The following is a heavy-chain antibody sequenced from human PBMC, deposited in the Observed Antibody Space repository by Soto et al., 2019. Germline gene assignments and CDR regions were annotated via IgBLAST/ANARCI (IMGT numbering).Heavy chain of an antibody. CDR3: AREGSLGLDV. J-gene: IGHJ6*02. CDR1: GFIFSSFW. Sequence: EVRLEEAGGGFVQPGGSLRVSCSGSGFIFSSFWMHWVRQGPGKGLEWVSRINGDGASLAYADSVKGRFSISRDNVKNTLHLQMNSLGADDTAVYFCAREGSLGLDVWGRGTTVTLSS. D-gene: IGHD3-10*01. CDR2: INGDGASL. V-gene: IGHV3-74*03.